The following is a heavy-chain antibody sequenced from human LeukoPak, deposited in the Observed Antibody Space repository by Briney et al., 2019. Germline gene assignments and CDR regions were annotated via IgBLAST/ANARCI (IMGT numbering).Heavy chain of an antibody. CDR1: GYTFTGYY. D-gene: IGHD2-15*01. CDR3: ARDGAYCSGGSCYKLFDY. Sequence: ASVKVSCKASGYTFTGYYMHWVRQAPGQGLEWMGWINPNSGGTNYAQKFQGRVTMTRNTSISTAYMELSRLRSDDTAVYYCARDGAYCSGGSCYKLFDYWGQGTLVTVSS. V-gene: IGHV1-2*02. CDR2: INPNSGGT. J-gene: IGHJ4*02.